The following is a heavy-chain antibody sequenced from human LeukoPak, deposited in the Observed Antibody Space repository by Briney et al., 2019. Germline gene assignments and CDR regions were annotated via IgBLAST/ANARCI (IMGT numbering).Heavy chain of an antibody. Sequence: KPSETLTLTCTVSGGSISSYYWSWLRQHPAKGLEWIGYIYYSGSTNYNPSLKSRVTISVDTSKNQFSLKLSSVTAADTAVYYCAREVLRPPDTAMVPYFDYWAQGTLVTVSS. J-gene: IGHJ4*02. CDR2: IYYSGST. D-gene: IGHD5-18*01. CDR1: GGSISSYY. CDR3: AREVLRPPDTAMVPYFDY. V-gene: IGHV4-59*01.